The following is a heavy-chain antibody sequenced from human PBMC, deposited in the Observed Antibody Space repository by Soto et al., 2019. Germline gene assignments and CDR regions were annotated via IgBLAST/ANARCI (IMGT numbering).Heavy chain of an antibody. J-gene: IGHJ2*01. V-gene: IGHV3-23*01. CDR3: AKRYILTASSYWYFDL. Sequence: EVELLESGGGLVQPGGSLRLSCAASGFIFSSCAMSWVRQAPGKGLEWVSGISGSGGGTFYADSVKGRFTVSRDNSKNTLYLQMNSLRAEDTAVYYCAKRYILTASSYWYFDLWGRGSLVTVSS. CDR1: GFIFSSCA. D-gene: IGHD1-20*01. CDR2: ISGSGGGT.